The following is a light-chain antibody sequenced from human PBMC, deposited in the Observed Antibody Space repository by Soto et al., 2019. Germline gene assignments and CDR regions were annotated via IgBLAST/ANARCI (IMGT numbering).Light chain of an antibody. CDR3: RQDHDDSWT. Sequence: ATQMTQSPSSLSASVGDSITITCRASRDIGSDLSWYQQKPGKDPTLLIYAASNLQSGDPSRFRGSRSGTEFARTVSSLEPEDFETSSSRQDHDDSWTVGQGTKVAI. CDR2: AAS. CDR1: RDIGSD. J-gene: IGKJ1*01. V-gene: IGKV1-6*01.